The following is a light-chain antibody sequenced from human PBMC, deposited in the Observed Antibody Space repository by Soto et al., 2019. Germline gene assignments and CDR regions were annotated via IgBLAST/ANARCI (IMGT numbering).Light chain of an antibody. CDR3: QQYNNWPPYT. CDR2: GAS. Sequence: EIVMTQSPATLSVSPGERATLSCRASQSVSSNLAWYQQKPGQAPRLLIYGASTRATGIPARFSDSGSGTEFTLTMSILQSEDFASYYCQQYNNWPPYTFGQGTKLAIK. CDR1: QSVSSN. J-gene: IGKJ2*01. V-gene: IGKV3-15*01.